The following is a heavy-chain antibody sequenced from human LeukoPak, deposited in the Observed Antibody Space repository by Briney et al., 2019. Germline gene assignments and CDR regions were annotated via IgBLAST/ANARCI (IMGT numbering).Heavy chain of an antibody. Sequence: GGSRRLSCAASGFTFSSYGMHWVRQAPGKGLEWVAVISYDGSNKYYADSVKGRFTISRDNSKNTLYLQMNSLRAEDTAVYYCAKALRYFDWDFDYWGQGTLVTVSS. CDR2: ISYDGSNK. CDR3: AKALRYFDWDFDY. V-gene: IGHV3-30*18. J-gene: IGHJ4*02. D-gene: IGHD3-9*01. CDR1: GFTFSSYG.